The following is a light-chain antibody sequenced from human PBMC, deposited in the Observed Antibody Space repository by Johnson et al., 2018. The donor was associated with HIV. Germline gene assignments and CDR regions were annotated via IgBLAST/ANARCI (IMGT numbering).Light chain of an antibody. Sequence: QSVLTQPPSVSAAPGQKVTISCSGSSSNIGNNYISWYQQLPGTAPKLLIYDNNKRPSGIPDRFSGSKSGTSATLGITGLQTGDEAEYYGGTWDNSLSTGGVFGTGTKVTVL. CDR2: DNN. V-gene: IGLV1-51*01. J-gene: IGLJ1*01. CDR3: GTWDNSLSTGGV. CDR1: SSNIGNNY.